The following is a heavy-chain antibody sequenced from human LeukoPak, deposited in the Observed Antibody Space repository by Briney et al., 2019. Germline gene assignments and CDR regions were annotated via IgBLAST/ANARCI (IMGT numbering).Heavy chain of an antibody. Sequence: GGSLRLSCAASGFTFSSYWMHWVRQAPGKGLVWVSIINNDGSETRYADSVKGRFTISRDNAKNTLHLQMNSLRADDTAAYYCATAGQGYMDVWGKGTTVTVSS. D-gene: IGHD1-14*01. V-gene: IGHV3-74*01. CDR2: INNDGSET. CDR1: GFTFSSYW. CDR3: ATAGQGYMDV. J-gene: IGHJ6*03.